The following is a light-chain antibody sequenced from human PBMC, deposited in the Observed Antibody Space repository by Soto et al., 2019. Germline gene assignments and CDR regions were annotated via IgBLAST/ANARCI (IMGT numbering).Light chain of an antibody. CDR1: SSDVGGYNY. J-gene: IGLJ2*01. Sequence: QSALTQPPSASGSPGQSVTISCTGTSSDVGGYNYVSWYQQHPGKAPKLMIYDVNKRPPGVPDRFSGSKSGNTASLTVSGLQAEDEADYYCSSYEGSNGVVFGGGTQLTVL. CDR2: DVN. CDR3: SSYEGSNGVV. V-gene: IGLV2-8*01.